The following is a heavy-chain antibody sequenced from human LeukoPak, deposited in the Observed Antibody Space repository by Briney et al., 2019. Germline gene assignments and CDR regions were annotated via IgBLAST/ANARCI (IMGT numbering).Heavy chain of an antibody. Sequence: ASVKVSCKASGYTFTSYGISWVRQAPGQGLEWMGWISAYNGNTNYAQKLQGRVTMTTDTSTSTAYMELRSLRSDDTAVYYCAREHTYYDILTDQYHGYYMDVWGKGTTVTISS. CDR1: GYTFTSYG. J-gene: IGHJ6*03. CDR2: ISAYNGNT. CDR3: AREHTYYDILTDQYHGYYMDV. V-gene: IGHV1-18*01. D-gene: IGHD3-9*01.